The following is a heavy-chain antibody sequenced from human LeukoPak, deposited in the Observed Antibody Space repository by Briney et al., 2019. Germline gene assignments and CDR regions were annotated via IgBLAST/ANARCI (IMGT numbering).Heavy chain of an antibody. CDR3: AREGDFDFWSGYLAPNDAFDI. J-gene: IGHJ3*02. CDR1: GFTFSSHW. CDR2: IKQDGSET. D-gene: IGHD3-3*01. V-gene: IGHV3-7*01. Sequence: GGSLRLSCAVSGFTFSSHWMSWVRQAPGKGLEWVANIKQDGSETYYVDSVKGRFTISRDNAENSLYLQMNSLRVEDTAVYCCAREGDFDFWSGYLAPNDAFDIWGQGTMVTVSS.